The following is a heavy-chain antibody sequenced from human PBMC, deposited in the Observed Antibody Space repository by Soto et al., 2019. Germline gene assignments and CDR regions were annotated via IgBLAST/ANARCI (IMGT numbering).Heavy chain of an antibody. CDR2: IYYSGST. D-gene: IGHD3-3*01. CDR1: GGSISSYY. Sequence: AXGTLSLTCTVSGGSISSYYWSGIRQPPGKGLEWIGYIYYSGSTNYNPSLKSRVTISVDTSKNQFSLKLSSVTAADTAVYYCARTRFLEWSYDAFDIWGQGTMVTVSS. CDR3: ARTRFLEWSYDAFDI. V-gene: IGHV4-59*01. J-gene: IGHJ3*02.